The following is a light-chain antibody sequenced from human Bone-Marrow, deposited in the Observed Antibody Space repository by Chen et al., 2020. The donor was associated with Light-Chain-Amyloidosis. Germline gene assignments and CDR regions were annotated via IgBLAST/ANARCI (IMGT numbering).Light chain of an antibody. Sequence: SYVLTQPSSVSVAPGQTATIACGGNNIGSTSVHWYQQTPGQAPLLVVYDDSDRPSGIHERLSGSNSGNTATLTISRVEAGDEAAYYCQVWDRSSDRPVFGGGTKLTVL. CDR2: DDS. J-gene: IGLJ3*02. CDR3: QVWDRSSDRPV. CDR1: NIGSTS. V-gene: IGLV3-21*02.